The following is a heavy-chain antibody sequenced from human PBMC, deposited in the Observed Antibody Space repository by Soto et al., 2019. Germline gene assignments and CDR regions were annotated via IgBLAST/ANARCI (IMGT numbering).Heavy chain of an antibody. J-gene: IGHJ6*02. CDR2: ITSSGDYM. V-gene: IGHV3-21*01. CDR3: ARGLGTTGYGMDV. CDR1: GFTFSSYS. Sequence: PGGSLRLSCAASGFTFSSYSINWVRRAPGKGLEWVSSITSSGDYMYYADSVKGRFTISRDNAKDSLYLQMNSLRAEDTAVYYCARGLGTTGYGMDVWGQGTTVTAP. D-gene: IGHD1-26*01.